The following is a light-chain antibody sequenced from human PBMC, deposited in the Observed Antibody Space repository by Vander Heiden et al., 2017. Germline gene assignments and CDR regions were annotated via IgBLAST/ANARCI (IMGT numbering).Light chain of an antibody. CDR3: QAWDSSTVV. CDR1: NLAAKY. V-gene: IGLV3-1*01. CDR2: QDS. J-gene: IGLJ2*01. Sequence: SYELTQPPSVSVSPGQTASITCSGDNLAAKYACWYQQKPGRSPVLVIYQDSKRTAGIPERFSGSNSGNTATLTISGTQAMDEAYYYCQAWDSSTVVFGGGTKLTVL.